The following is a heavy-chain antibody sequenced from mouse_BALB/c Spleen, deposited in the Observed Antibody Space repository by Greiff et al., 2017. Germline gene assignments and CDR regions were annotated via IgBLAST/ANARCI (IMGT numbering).Heavy chain of an antibody. CDR1: GYTFTDYV. J-gene: IGHJ4*01. D-gene: IGHD1-2*01. CDR3: ARNFHYYGYGYAMDY. Sequence: VMLVESGPELVKPGASVKMSCKASGYTFTDYVISWVKQRTGQGLEWIGEIYPGSGSTYYNEKFKGKATLTADKSSNTAYMQLSSLTSENSAVYFCARNFHYYGYGYAMDYWGQGTSVTVSS. CDR2: IYPGSGST. V-gene: IGHV1-77*01.